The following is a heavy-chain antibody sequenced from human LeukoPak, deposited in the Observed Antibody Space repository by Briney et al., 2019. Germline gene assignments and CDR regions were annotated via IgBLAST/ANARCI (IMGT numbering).Heavy chain of an antibody. D-gene: IGHD2-8*01. J-gene: IGHJ4*02. CDR1: GFTFSSCG. Sequence: GGSLRLSCAASGFTFSSCGMSWVRQAPGKGLEWISVMYSGRTTYYADSVKGRFTISRDNSKNTLFFQLNSLRAEDTAVYYCARVAYGHHFDYWGQGTLVTVSS. CDR2: MYSGRTT. V-gene: IGHV3-53*01. CDR3: ARVAYGHHFDY.